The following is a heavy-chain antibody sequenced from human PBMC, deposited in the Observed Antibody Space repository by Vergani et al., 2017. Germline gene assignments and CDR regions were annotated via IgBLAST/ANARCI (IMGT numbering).Heavy chain of an antibody. J-gene: IGHJ6*02. CDR2: INPSGGST. D-gene: IGHD6-13*01. CDR3: ATGAGSSSWKSYYYYGMDV. Sequence: QVQLVQSGAEVKKPGASVKVSCKASGYTFTSYYMHWVRQAPGQGLEWMGIINPSGGSTSYAQKFQGRVTMTRDTSTSTVYMELSSLRSEDTAVYYCATGAGSSSWKSYYYYGMDVWGQGTTVTVSS. V-gene: IGHV1-46*01. CDR1: GYTFTSYY.